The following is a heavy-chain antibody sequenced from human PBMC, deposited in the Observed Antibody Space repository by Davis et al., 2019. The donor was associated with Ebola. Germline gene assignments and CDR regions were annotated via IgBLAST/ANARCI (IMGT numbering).Heavy chain of an antibody. CDR1: GFSISTYW. CDR2: IKQDGSEK. D-gene: IGHD1-26*01. Sequence: GESLKISCAASGFSISTYWMSWVRQAPGKGLEWVANIKQDGSEKYYVDSVKGRFTISRDNAKNSRYLQMNSLGAEDTAVYYCARGRVGAPNYFYYYGMDVWGQGTTVTVSS. V-gene: IGHV3-7*03. CDR3: ARGRVGAPNYFYYYGMDV. J-gene: IGHJ6*02.